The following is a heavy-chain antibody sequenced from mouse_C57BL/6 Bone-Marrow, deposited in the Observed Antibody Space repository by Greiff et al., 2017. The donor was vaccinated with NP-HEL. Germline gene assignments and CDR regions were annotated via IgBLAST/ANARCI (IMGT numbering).Heavy chain of an antibody. CDR1: GYTFTSYW. V-gene: IGHV1-50*01. J-gene: IGHJ3*01. CDR3: ARATNWDWFAY. CDR2: IDPSDSYT. Sequence: QVQLQQPGAELVKPGASVKLSCKASGYTFTSYWMQWVNQRPGQGLAWIGEIDPSDSYTNYNQKFKGKATLTVDTSSSTAYMQLSSLTSEDSAVYYCARATNWDWFAYWGQGTLVTVAA. D-gene: IGHD4-1*01.